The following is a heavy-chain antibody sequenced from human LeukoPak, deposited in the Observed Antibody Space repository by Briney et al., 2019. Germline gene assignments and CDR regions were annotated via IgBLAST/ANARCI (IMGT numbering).Heavy chain of an antibody. CDR1: GGSFSGYY. J-gene: IGHJ5*02. Sequence: SETLSLTCAVYGGSFSGYYWSWIRQPPGKGLEWIGEVNHSGSTNYNPSLKSRVTISVDTSKNQFSLKLSSVTAADTAVYYCAREGGITMTEFDPWGQGTLSPSPQ. V-gene: IGHV4-34*01. CDR2: VNHSGST. CDR3: AREGGITMTEFDP. D-gene: IGHD3-22*01.